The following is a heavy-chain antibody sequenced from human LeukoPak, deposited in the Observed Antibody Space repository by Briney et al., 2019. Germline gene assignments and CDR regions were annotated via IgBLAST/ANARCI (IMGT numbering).Heavy chain of an antibody. J-gene: IGHJ2*01. V-gene: IGHV3-53*05. CDR3: ARVADHFHWYLDL. CDR2: LYSGSNT. CDR1: GFTVSTNY. D-gene: IGHD3-3*02. Sequence: GGSLTLSCAASGFTVSTNYMNWVRQAPGKGLECVSILYSGSNTYYADSVEGRFIVSRDSSKNTLSLQMNDLRAEDTAVYYCARVADHFHWYLDLWGRGTLVTVSS.